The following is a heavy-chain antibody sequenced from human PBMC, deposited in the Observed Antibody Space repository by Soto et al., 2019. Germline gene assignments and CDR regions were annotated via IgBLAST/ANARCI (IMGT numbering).Heavy chain of an antibody. CDR3: ARLSGSWQSGFDP. J-gene: IGHJ5*02. D-gene: IGHD6-13*01. CDR1: GGSISSDDFY. Sequence: QVQLQESGPGLVKPSQTLSLTCTVSGGSISSDDFYWSWIRQHPGKGLEWIGYIYYSGTTYYNPSLKSRVTILVDTSKNQFSLKLSSVTAADTAVYYGARLSGSWQSGFDPWGQGTLVTVSS. V-gene: IGHV4-31*03. CDR2: IYYSGTT.